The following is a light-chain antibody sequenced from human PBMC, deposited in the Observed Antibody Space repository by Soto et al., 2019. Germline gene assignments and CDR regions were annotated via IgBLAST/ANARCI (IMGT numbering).Light chain of an antibody. Sequence: DIQMTHTPSALSASVGDRVTITCRASQSVSGWLAWYQQKPGKAPKLLIYDVSSLERGVPSRFSGSGSGTEFTLTISGLHPDDFATYYCQQYESYSGTCGPGTK. CDR1: QSVSGW. CDR3: QQYESYSGT. CDR2: DVS. V-gene: IGKV1-5*01. J-gene: IGKJ1*01.